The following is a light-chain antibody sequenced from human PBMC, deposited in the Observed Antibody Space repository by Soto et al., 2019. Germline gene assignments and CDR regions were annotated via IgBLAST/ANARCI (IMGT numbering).Light chain of an antibody. J-gene: IGKJ1*01. CDR1: QTINTY. V-gene: IGKV1-39*01. CDR2: AAT. Sequence: DIQMTQSPSSLSASVGDRVTITCRASQTINTYLSWYQHKAGQAPRLLIYAATSLQSGVPSRFSGSGSGTDFTLTISSLQPEDFATYYCQQTYRARTFGQGTKVDIK. CDR3: QQTYRART.